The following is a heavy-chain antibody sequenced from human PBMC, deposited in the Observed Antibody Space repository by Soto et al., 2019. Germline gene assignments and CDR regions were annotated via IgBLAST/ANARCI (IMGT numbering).Heavy chain of an antibody. CDR3: ARVITMIVVVIEGWFDP. CDR1: GGSISSGGYY. V-gene: IGHV4-31*03. J-gene: IGHJ5*02. CDR2: IYYSGST. Sequence: SETLSLTCTVSGGSISSGGYYWSWIRQHPGKGLEWIGYIYYSGSTYYNPSLKSRVTISVDTSKNQFSLKLNSVTAADTAVYYCARVITMIVVVIEGWFDPWGQGTLVTVSS. D-gene: IGHD3-22*01.